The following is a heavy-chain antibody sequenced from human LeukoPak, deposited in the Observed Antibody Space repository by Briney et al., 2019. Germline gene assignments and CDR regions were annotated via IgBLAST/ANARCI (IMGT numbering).Heavy chain of an antibody. CDR3: ARGGKGRLRWGLGDY. V-gene: IGHV4-34*01. CDR1: GGSFSGYY. J-gene: IGHJ4*02. D-gene: IGHD5-12*01. Sequence: PSETLSLTCAVYGGSFSGYYWSWIRQPPGKGLEWIGEINHSGSTNYNPSLESRVTISVDTSKNQFSLKPSSVTAADTAVYYCARGGKGRLRWGLGDYWGQGTLVTVSS. CDR2: INHSGST.